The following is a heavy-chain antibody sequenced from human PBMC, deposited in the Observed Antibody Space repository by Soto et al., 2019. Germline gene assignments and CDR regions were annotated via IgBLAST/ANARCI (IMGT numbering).Heavy chain of an antibody. Sequence: QVQLVESGGGLVKPGESLRLSCAASGFTFSDYYMSWIRQAPGKGLEWVSYIDSSSSYTRNADSVKGRFTISRDNAKNSLFLQMNSLRAEDTAVYYCVADHGFSGYGRIDHWGQGTLVFVSS. V-gene: IGHV3-11*05. CDR1: GFTFSDYY. J-gene: IGHJ4*02. CDR3: VADHGFSGYGRIDH. D-gene: IGHD5-12*01. CDR2: IDSSSSYT.